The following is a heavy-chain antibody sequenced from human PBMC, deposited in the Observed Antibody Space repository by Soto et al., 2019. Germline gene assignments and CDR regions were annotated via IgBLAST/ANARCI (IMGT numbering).Heavy chain of an antibody. D-gene: IGHD2-2*01. V-gene: IGHV3-74*01. Sequence: GGSLRLSCAASGFIFSDSWMHWLRQAPGRGLVWVSRISSDATTTTYAASVKGRFTISRDDAKNTLYLQMNSVSAEDTAVYYCARDHIVVVPAAMPDYWGQGTLVTVSS. CDR3: ARDHIVVVPAAMPDY. J-gene: IGHJ4*02. CDR1: GFIFSDSW. CDR2: ISSDATTT.